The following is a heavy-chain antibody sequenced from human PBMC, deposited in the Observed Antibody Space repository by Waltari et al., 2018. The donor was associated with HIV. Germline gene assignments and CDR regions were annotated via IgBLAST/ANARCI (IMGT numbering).Heavy chain of an antibody. CDR1: GFTVSSNY. D-gene: IGHD4-17*01. CDR2: IYSGGST. V-gene: IGHV3-66*02. Sequence: EVQLVESGGGLVQPGGSLRLSCAASGFTVSSNYMSWVRQAPGKGLEWVSVIYSGGSTYYADSVKGRFTISRDNSKNTLYLQMNSLRAEDTAVYYCARDRLRGDYYFDYWGQGTLVTVSS. J-gene: IGHJ4*02. CDR3: ARDRLRGDYYFDY.